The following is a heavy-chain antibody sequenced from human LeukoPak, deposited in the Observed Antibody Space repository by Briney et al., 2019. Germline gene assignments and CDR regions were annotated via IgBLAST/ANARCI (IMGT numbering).Heavy chain of an antibody. D-gene: IGHD3-10*01. V-gene: IGHV6-1*01. CDR2: TYYRSKWYH. CDR3: TRQARGLGSQPYNGMDV. J-gene: IGHJ6*02. Sequence: SQTLSLTCAISGDSFTSYSADWNWLTQSPWLDFEWLIRTYYRSKWYHDYAVSVQSRITISPDTSKNQFSLQLNSVTPEDTAVYFCTRQARGLGSQPYNGMDVWGQGTTVTVSS. CDR1: GDSFTSYSAD.